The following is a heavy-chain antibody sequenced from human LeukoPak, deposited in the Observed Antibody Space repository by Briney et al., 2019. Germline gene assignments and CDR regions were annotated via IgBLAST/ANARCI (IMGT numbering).Heavy chain of an antibody. CDR2: MNPNSGNT. V-gene: IGHV1-8*01. CDR3: ARGYCSSTSCYTPYNWFDP. J-gene: IGHJ5*02. CDR1: GYTFTSYD. D-gene: IGHD2-2*02. Sequence: VASVKVSCKASGYTFTSYDINWVRQATGQGLEWMGWMNPNSGNTGYAQKFQGRVTMTRDTSISTAYMELSRLRSDDTAVYYCARGYCSSTSCYTPYNWFDPWGQGTLVTVSS.